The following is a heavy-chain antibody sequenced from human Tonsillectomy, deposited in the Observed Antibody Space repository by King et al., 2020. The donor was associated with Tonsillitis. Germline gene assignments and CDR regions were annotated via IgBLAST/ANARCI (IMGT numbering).Heavy chain of an antibody. D-gene: IGHD6-6*01. CDR2: ISAYNGDT. J-gene: IGHJ4*02. CDR1: GYTFTSYG. CDR3: ARPSTSRAFDY. Sequence: QVQLVESGVEVKKPGASVKVSCKASGYTFTSYGISWVRQAPGQGLVLMGWISAYNGDTNYAQKLQGRGTTTTDKSTSTAYMELRSLRSDDTAVYYCARPSTSRAFDYWGQGTLVTVSS. V-gene: IGHV1-18*01.